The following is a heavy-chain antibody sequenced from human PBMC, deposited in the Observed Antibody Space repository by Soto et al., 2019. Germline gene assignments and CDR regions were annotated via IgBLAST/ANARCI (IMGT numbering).Heavy chain of an antibody. CDR2: TSSDGSNK. V-gene: IGHV3-30-3*01. CDR3: ARAFDYGGNTLDY. CDR1: GFIFSSYA. J-gene: IGHJ4*02. D-gene: IGHD4-17*01. Sequence: QVQLVESGGGVVQPGRSLRLSCAASGFIFSSYAMHWVRQAPGKGLEWVAVTSSDGSNKYYADSVKGRFTVSRDNSKNTLYLQMNSLRAEDTAVYYCARAFDYGGNTLDYWGQGTLVTVSS.